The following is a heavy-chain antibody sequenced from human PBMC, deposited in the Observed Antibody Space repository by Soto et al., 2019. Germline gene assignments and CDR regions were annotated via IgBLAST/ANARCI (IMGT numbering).Heavy chain of an antibody. D-gene: IGHD6-19*01. CDR2: IYSGGST. CDR1: GFTVSSNY. V-gene: IGHV3-53*01. CDR3: ARAFGDGYSSGWYLDY. J-gene: IGHJ4*02. Sequence: GGSLRLSCAASGFTVSSNYMSWVRQAPGKGLEWVSVIYSGGSTYYADSVKGRFTISRDNSKNTLYLQMNSLRAEDTAVYYCARAFGDGYSSGWYLDYWGQGTLVTVSS.